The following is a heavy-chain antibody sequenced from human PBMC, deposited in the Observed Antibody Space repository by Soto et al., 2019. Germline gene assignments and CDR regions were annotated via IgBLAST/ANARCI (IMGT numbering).Heavy chain of an antibody. D-gene: IGHD6-13*01. CDR2: ISVYNGFT. J-gene: IGHJ4*02. Sequence: QVQLVQSGAEVKKPGASVRVSCRASGYTFPTYGIAWVRQAPGQGLEWMGWISVYNGFTHYAQKFRGRGTVTAETSTSTVYMELRSLTSDDTAVYYCAREFEGQSSSWPFDYWGQGTLVTVSS. V-gene: IGHV1-18*01. CDR3: AREFEGQSSSWPFDY. CDR1: GYTFPTYG.